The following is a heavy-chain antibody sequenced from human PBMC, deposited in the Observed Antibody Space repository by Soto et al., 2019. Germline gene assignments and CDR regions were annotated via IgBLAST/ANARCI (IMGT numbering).Heavy chain of an antibody. CDR1: GYIFTTYS. D-gene: IGHD6-25*01. CDR2: VDPRDGST. J-gene: IGHJ4*02. Sequence: QVQLVQSGAEMKRPGASVILSCKASGYIFTTYSIHWVRQTAGQGLEWMAKVDPRDGSTGYAQKFRGRVSMAWDTYTGTASMEVSSLTSDDTATYYCARVRSSGREFDYWGQGTQVTVSS. CDR3: ARVRSSGREFDY. V-gene: IGHV1-46*01.